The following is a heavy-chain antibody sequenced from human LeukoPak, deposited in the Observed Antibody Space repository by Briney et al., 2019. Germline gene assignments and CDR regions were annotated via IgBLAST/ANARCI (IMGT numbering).Heavy chain of an antibody. J-gene: IGHJ6*04. CDR3: AELGITMIGGV. CDR1: GFTFSRYW. V-gene: IGHV3-7*01. D-gene: IGHD3-10*02. Sequence: GGSLRLSCAASGFTFSRYWMSWVRQAPGKGLEWVANIKQDGSEKYYVDSVKGRFTISRDNTKNSLYLQMSSLRAEDTAVYYCAELGITMIGGVWGKGTTVTISS. CDR2: IKQDGSEK.